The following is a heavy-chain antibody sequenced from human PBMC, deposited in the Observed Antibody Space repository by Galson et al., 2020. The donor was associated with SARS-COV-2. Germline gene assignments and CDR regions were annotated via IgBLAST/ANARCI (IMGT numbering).Heavy chain of an antibody. CDR1: GGSFSGYY. CDR3: ARVAKWFDP. V-gene: IGHV4-34*01. J-gene: IGHJ5*02. Sequence: SETLSLTCAVYGGSFSGYYWSWIRQPPGKGLEWIGEISQSGSTNYNPSLKSRVTISVDTSKNQFSLKLNSVTAADTAVYYCARVAKWFDPWGQGILVTVSS. CDR2: ISQSGST.